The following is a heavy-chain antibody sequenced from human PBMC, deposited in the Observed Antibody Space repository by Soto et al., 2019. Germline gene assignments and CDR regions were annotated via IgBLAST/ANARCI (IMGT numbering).Heavy chain of an antibody. D-gene: IGHD6-19*01. Sequence: GGSLRLSCAASGFTFSSYAMSWVRQAPGKGLEWVSAISGSGGSTYYVDSVKGRFTIPRDNSKNTLYLQMNSLRAEDTAVYYCAKDLDSSGYDYWGQGTLVTVSS. CDR1: GFTFSSYA. CDR3: AKDLDSSGYDY. CDR2: ISGSGGST. J-gene: IGHJ4*02. V-gene: IGHV3-23*01.